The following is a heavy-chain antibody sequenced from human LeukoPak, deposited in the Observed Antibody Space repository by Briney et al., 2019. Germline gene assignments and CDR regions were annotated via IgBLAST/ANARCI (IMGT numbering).Heavy chain of an antibody. CDR1: GGSISSYY. J-gene: IGHJ4*02. D-gene: IGHD5-18*01. CDR2: ILYSGRT. Sequence: SETLSLTCTVSGGSISSYYWSWIRQPPGKGLEWIGYILYSGRTSYNPSLKSRVTISVDTSKNHFSLTLSSVTAADTAVYYCTRGQKYISGYTVTELGSGYFDYWGQGTLVTVSS. CDR3: TRGQKYISGYTVTELGSGYFDY. V-gene: IGHV4-59*01.